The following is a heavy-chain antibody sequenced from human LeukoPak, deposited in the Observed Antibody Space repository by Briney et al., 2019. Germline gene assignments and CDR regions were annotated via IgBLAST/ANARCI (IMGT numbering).Heavy chain of an antibody. CDR2: IYYSGST. J-gene: IGHJ4*02. CDR1: GGSISSGGYY. CDR3: AGIMVGAGDY. Sequence: SQTLSLTCTVSGGSISSGGYYWSWIRQHPGKGLEWIGYIYYSGSTYYNPSLKSRVTISVDTSKNQFSLKLSSVTAADTAVYYCAGIMVGAGDYWGQGTLVTVSS. V-gene: IGHV4-31*03. D-gene: IGHD1-26*01.